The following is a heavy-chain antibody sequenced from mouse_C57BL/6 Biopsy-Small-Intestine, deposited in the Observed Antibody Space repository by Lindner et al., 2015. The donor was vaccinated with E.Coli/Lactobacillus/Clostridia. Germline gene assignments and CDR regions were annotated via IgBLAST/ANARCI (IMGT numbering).Heavy chain of an antibody. CDR3: ARVLGPSWFPY. CDR2: IYPRSGNT. J-gene: IGHJ3*01. CDR1: GYTFTSSG. V-gene: IGHV1-81*01. Sequence: VQLQESGAELARPGASVKLSCKASGYTFTSSGFSWVQQRPGQGLEWIGEIYPRSGNTYYSEKFKGKATLTADKSSSTAYMELRSLTSEDSAVYFCARVLGPSWFPYWGQGTLVTVSA. D-gene: IGHD4-1*01.